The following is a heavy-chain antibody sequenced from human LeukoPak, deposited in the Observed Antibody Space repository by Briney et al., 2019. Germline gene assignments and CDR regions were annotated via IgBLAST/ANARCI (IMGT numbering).Heavy chain of an antibody. CDR1: GFPFSSYG. CDR3: ARDQHYYYYDMDV. CDR2: IWFDGSNK. V-gene: IGHV3-33*01. Sequence: GGSLRLSCAASGFPFSSYGMHWVRQAPGMGLEWVALIWFDGSNKYYADSVKGRFTISRDNPKNTLYLQMNSLRAEDTAVYYCARDQHYYYYDMDVWGQGTTVTVSS. J-gene: IGHJ6*02.